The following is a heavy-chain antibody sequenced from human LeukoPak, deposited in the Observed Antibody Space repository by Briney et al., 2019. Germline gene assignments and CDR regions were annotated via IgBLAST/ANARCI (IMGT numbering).Heavy chain of an antibody. CDR2: INHSGST. CDR3: ARERVRYSSSTLDY. Sequence: SETLSLTCGVYGGSFTGHYWSWIRQPPGKGLEWIGEINHSGSTNYNPSLTSRVTISLDTSKNQFSLKLSSVTAADTAVYYCARERVRYSSSTLDYWGQGTLVTVSS. CDR1: GGSFTGHY. D-gene: IGHD6-13*01. J-gene: IGHJ4*02. V-gene: IGHV4-34*01.